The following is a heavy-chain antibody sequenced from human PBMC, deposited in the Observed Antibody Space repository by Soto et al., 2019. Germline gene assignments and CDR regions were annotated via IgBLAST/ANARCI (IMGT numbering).Heavy chain of an antibody. CDR2: IYHSGST. V-gene: IGHV4-30-2*01. CDR3: ARAGLRFLEWLDY. CDR1: GGSISSGGYS. J-gene: IGHJ4*02. D-gene: IGHD3-3*01. Sequence: LSLTCAVSGGSISSGGYSWSWIRQPPGKGLEWIGYIYHSGSTYYNPSLKSRVTISVDRSKNQFSLKLSSVTAADTAVYYCARAGLRFLEWLDYWGQGTLVTVSS.